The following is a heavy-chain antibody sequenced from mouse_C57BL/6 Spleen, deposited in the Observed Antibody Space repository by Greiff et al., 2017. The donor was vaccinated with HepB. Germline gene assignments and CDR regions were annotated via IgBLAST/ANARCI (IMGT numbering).Heavy chain of an antibody. D-gene: IGHD2-12*01. V-gene: IGHV1-15*01. J-gene: IGHJ1*03. CDR3: TRSSYYIGYFDV. Sequence: QVQLQQSGAELVRPGASVTLSCKASGYTFTDYEMHWVKQTPVHGLEWIGAIDPETGGTAYNQKFKGKAILTADKSSSTAYMELRSLTSEDSAVYYCTRSSYYIGYFDVWGTGTTVTVSS. CDR1: GYTFTDYE. CDR2: IDPETGGT.